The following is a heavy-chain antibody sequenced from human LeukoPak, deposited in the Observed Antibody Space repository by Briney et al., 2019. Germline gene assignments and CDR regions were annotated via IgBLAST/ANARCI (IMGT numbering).Heavy chain of an antibody. V-gene: IGHV3-21*01. Sequence: AGGSLRLSCAASGFIFSSYSMSWVRQAPGKELEWVSSISSSGSYIYYADSVKGRFTISRDNAKNSPYLQMNSLRAEDTAVYYCASITMVSGDYWGQGTLVTVSS. CDR1: GFIFSSYS. D-gene: IGHD3-10*01. CDR3: ASITMVSGDY. J-gene: IGHJ4*02. CDR2: ISSSGSYI.